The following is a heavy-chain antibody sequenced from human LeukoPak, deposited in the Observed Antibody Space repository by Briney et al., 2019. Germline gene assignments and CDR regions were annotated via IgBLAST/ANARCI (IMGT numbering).Heavy chain of an antibody. CDR3: ARDESSSSSWFDP. Sequence: GASVKVSCKASGGTFSSYAISWVRQAPGRGLEWMGGIIPIFGTANYAQKFQGRVTITTDESTSTAYMELSSLRSEDTAVYYCARDESSSSSWFDPWGQGTLVTVSS. D-gene: IGHD6-6*01. CDR2: IIPIFGTA. CDR1: GGTFSSYA. J-gene: IGHJ5*02. V-gene: IGHV1-69*05.